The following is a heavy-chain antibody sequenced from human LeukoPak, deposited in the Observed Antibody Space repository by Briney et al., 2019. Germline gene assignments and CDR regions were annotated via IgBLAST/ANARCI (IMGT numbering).Heavy chain of an antibody. D-gene: IGHD3-3*01. CDR3: ARYLLEWYFDY. Sequence: GGSLRLSCAASGFTFSSCAMSWVRQTPGKGLEWVSVIYSGGSTYYADSVKGRFTISRDNSKNTLYLQMNSLRAEDTAVYYCARYLLEWYFDYWGQGTLVSVSS. V-gene: IGHV3-66*01. CDR1: GFTFSSCA. J-gene: IGHJ4*02. CDR2: IYSGGST.